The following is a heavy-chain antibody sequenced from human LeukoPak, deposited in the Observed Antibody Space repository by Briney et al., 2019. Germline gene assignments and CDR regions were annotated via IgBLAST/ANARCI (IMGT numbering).Heavy chain of an antibody. J-gene: IGHJ3*02. CDR3: ARPLWSGYSFDAFDI. CDR1: GYSFTSYW. D-gene: IGHD3-3*01. CDR2: IYPGDSDT. Sequence: GESLKISCKGSGYSFTSYWIGWVRQMPGKGLEWMGIIYPGDSDTRYSPSFQGQVTISADKSISTAYLQWSSLKASDTAMYYCARPLWSGYSFDAFDIWGQGTMVTVSS. V-gene: IGHV5-51*01.